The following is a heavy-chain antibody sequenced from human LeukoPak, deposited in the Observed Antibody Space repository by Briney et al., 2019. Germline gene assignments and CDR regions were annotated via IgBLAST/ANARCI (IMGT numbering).Heavy chain of an antibody. J-gene: IGHJ6*03. D-gene: IGHD5-18*01. V-gene: IGHV1-2*02. CDR1: GYTFAGYY. CDR2: INPNSGGT. Sequence: ASVKVSCKASGYTFAGYYMHWVRQAPGQGLEWMGWINPNSGGTNYAQKFQGRVTMTRDTSISTAYMELRSLRSDDTAVYYCARDQWLQSDYYMDVWGKGTTVTVSS. CDR3: ARDQWLQSDYYMDV.